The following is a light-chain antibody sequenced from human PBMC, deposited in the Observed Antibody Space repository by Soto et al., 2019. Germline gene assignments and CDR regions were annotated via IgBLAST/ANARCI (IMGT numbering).Light chain of an antibody. CDR2: WAS. Sequence: DIVMTQSPDSLAVSLGERATINCKSSQSVLYSPNKKSYLAWYQQRPGQPPKLLIYWASAREYGVPDRFSGSGSGTDFTLTVSSLQAEDVAIYYCQQYYETPYTFGQGTKLEIK. J-gene: IGKJ2*01. CDR3: QQYYETPYT. CDR1: QSVLYSPNKKSY. V-gene: IGKV4-1*01.